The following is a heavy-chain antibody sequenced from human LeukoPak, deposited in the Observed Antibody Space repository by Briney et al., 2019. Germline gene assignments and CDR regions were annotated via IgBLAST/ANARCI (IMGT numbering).Heavy chain of an antibody. CDR3: AKGGVDPHPIY. CDR2: IYSGGNT. V-gene: IGHV3-53*01. D-gene: IGHD5-12*01. J-gene: IGHJ4*02. Sequence: PGGSLRLSCTASGFTVSSNYMSWVRQAPGKGLEWLSVIYSGGNTYYADSVKGGFTISRDNSKNTVYPQMNSLRAADTAVYYCAKGGVDPHPIYWGRGTLVTVSS. CDR1: GFTVSSNY.